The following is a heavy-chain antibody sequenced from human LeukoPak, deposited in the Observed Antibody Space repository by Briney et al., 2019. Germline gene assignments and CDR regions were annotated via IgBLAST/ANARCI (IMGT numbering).Heavy chain of an antibody. J-gene: IGHJ4*02. V-gene: IGHV1-2*02. D-gene: IGHD2-8*02. Sequence: ASVRVSCKASGYTFTDYYMHWVRQALGQGLEWMGWINPNSGGTNYAQRFQGRVTMARDTSISTAYMELSSLRSDDTAVYYCARALVRGGDYWGQGTLVTVSS. CDR1: GYTFTDYY. CDR2: INPNSGGT. CDR3: ARALVRGGDY.